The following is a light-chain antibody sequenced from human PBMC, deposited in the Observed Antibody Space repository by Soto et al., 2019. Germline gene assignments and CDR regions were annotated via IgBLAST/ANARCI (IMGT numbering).Light chain of an antibody. V-gene: IGKV3D-20*02. Sequence: EIVLTQSPGTLSLSPGERATLSCRASQSVSKSYLAWYRQKPGQAPRLLIYSASTRATGIPDRFSGSGSGTDFALTISRLEPEDFAVYYCQQRSNWRITFGQGTRLEIK. CDR3: QQRSNWRIT. J-gene: IGKJ5*01. CDR1: QSVSKSY. CDR2: SAS.